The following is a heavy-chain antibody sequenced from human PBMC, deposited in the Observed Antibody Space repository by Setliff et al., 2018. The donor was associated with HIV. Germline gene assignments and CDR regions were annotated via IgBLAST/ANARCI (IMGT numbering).Heavy chain of an antibody. V-gene: IGHV4-4*07. CDR1: GGSFSSYH. D-gene: IGHD5-18*01. Sequence: PSETLSLTCTVSGGSFSSYHWSWIRHRAGKGLEWIGHIYASGSTKYNPSLKSRITISVDTSKHQFSLKLSSVTAADTAVYYCASALKEGYSYGYPFDFWGQGTLVTVSS. CDR3: ASALKEGYSYGYPFDF. J-gene: IGHJ4*02. CDR2: IYASGST.